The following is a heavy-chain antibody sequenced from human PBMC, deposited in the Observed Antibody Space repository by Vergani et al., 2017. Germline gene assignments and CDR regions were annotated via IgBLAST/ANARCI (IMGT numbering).Heavy chain of an antibody. D-gene: IGHD4-17*01. J-gene: IGHJ6*02. CDR2: ISSNGGST. Sequence: EVQLVESGGGLVQPGGSLRLSCSASGFTFSSYAMHWVRQAPGKGLEYVSAISSNGGSTYYADSVKGRFTISRDNSKNTLYLQMSSLRAEDTAVYYCVKSQRNDYGVVYYYYGMDVWGQGTTVTVSS. V-gene: IGHV3-64D*06. CDR1: GFTFSSYA. CDR3: VKSQRNDYGVVYYYYGMDV.